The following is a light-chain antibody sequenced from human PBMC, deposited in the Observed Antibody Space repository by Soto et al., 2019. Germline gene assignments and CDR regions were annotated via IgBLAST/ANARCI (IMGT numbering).Light chain of an antibody. V-gene: IGKV3-11*01. CDR1: GSVGRS. CDR2: DAS. J-gene: IGKJ4*01. Sequence: ETVLTQSPATLSLSPGERATLSCRASGSVGRSLAWYQQKPGQAPRLLIYDASNRATGIPARFSGSGSGTDFTLTISSLEPEDFAIYYCQQRTNWHLTFGGGTTVEIK. CDR3: QQRTNWHLT.